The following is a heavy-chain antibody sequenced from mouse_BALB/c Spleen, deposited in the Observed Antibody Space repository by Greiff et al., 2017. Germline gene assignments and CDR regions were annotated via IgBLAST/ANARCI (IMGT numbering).Heavy chain of an antibody. CDR3: ARLGYDDYAMDY. J-gene: IGHJ4*01. CDR2: INPYNDGT. D-gene: IGHD2-2*01. Sequence: VHVKQSGPELVKPGASVKMSCKASGYTFTSYVMHWVKQKPGQGLEWIGYINPYNDGTKYNEKFKGKATLTSDKSSSTAYMELSSLTSEDSAVYYCARLGYDDYAMDYWGQGTSVTVSS. V-gene: IGHV1-14*01. CDR1: GYTFTSYV.